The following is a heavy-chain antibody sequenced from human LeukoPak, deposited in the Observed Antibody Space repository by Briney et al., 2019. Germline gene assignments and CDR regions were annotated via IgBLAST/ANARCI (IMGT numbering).Heavy chain of an antibody. V-gene: IGHV1-69*04. CDR1: GGTFSSYA. J-gene: IGHJ3*02. CDR3: ARAYYYDSSGYYAFDI. D-gene: IGHD3-22*01. Sequence: SVKVSCKASGGTFSSYAISWVRQAPGQGLEWMGRIIPILGIANYAQKFQGRVTITADKSTSTAYIELSSLRSEDTAVYYCARAYYYDSSGYYAFDIWGQGTMVTVSS. CDR2: IIPILGIA.